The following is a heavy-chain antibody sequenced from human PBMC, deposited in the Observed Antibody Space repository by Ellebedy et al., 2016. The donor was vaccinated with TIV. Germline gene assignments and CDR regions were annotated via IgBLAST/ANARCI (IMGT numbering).Heavy chain of an antibody. Sequence: GESLKISXAASGFTFSNYGMHWVRQAPGKGLEWVAVIWHDGSNQFYADSVKGRFTVSRDNSNNMVNLQMNSLRAEDTAVYYCARDSRSLPYWGQGTLVTVSS. D-gene: IGHD6-13*01. CDR1: GFTFSNYG. J-gene: IGHJ4*02. V-gene: IGHV3-33*01. CDR3: ARDSRSLPY. CDR2: IWHDGSNQ.